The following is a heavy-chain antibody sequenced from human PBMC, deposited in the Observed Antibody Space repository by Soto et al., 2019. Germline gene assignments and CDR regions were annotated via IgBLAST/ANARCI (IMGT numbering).Heavy chain of an antibody. J-gene: IGHJ6*02. CDR1: GGSVSSGSYY. Sequence: SETLSLTCTVSGGSVSSGSYYWSWIRQPPGKGLEWIGYIYYSGSTNYNPSLKSRVTISVDTSKNQFSLKLSSVTAADTAVYYCARNPGYCSSTSCYSGSQPWGMDVWGQGTTVTVSS. CDR3: ARNPGYCSSTSCYSGSQPWGMDV. D-gene: IGHD2-2*02. CDR2: IYYSGST. V-gene: IGHV4-61*01.